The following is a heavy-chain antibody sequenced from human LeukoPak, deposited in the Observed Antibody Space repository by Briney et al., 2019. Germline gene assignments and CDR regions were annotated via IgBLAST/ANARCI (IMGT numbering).Heavy chain of an antibody. CDR1: GFTFSSYS. V-gene: IGHV3-21*01. D-gene: IGHD3-3*01. J-gene: IGHJ4*02. CDR2: ISSSSSYI. CDR3: ARDHSHDFWSGYYAY. Sequence: KAGGSLRLSCAASGFTFSSYSMNWVRQAPGKGLEWVSSISSSSSYIYYADSVKGRFTISRDSAKNSLYLQMNSLRAEDTAVYYCARDHSHDFWSGYYAYWGQGTLVTVSS.